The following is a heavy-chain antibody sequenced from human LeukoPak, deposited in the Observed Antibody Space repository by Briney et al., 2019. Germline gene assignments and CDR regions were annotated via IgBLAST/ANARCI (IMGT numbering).Heavy chain of an antibody. J-gene: IGHJ4*02. CDR2: IDPSDSYT. Sequence: GESLKISCKGSGYSFTSYWISWVRQMPGKGREWMGRIDPSDSYTNYSPSFQGHVTISADKSISTAYLQWSSLKASDTAMYYCARHWFSESSSSWYAWGQGTLVTVSS. V-gene: IGHV5-10-1*01. CDR3: ARHWFSESSSSWYA. CDR1: GYSFTSYW. D-gene: IGHD6-13*01.